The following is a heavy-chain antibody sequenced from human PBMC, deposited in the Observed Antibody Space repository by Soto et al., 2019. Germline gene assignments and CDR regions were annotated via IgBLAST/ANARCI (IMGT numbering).Heavy chain of an antibody. CDR3: ARDSYTVPNAFDI. V-gene: IGHV3-64*01. CDR1: GFTFSSYA. D-gene: IGHD2-2*02. Sequence: GGSLRLSCAASGFTFSSYAMHWVRQAPGKGLEYVSAISSNGGSTYYANSVKGRFTISRDNSKNTLYLQMGSLRAEDMAVYYCARDSYTVPNAFDIWGQGTMVTVSS. J-gene: IGHJ3*02. CDR2: ISSNGGST.